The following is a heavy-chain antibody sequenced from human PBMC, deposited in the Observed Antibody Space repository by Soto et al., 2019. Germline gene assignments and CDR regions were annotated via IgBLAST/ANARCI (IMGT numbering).Heavy chain of an antibody. J-gene: IGHJ4*02. Sequence: GASVKSSCKASGYTFTRYGISWGRQAPGQGLEWMGLISAYNCNTNYAQKLQGRVTMTTDTSTSTAYMELRSLRAADTAVYYCARGPERHYYDSSGYWVYWGQGTRVTVSS. CDR1: GYTFTRYG. CDR2: ISAYNCNT. D-gene: IGHD3-22*01. CDR3: ARGPERHYYDSSGYWVY. V-gene: IGHV1-18*04.